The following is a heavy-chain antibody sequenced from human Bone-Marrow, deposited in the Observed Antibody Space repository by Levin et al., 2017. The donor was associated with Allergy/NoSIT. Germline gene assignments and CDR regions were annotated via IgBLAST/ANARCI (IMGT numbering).Heavy chain of an antibody. CDR3: ARPYSSGWYPFEY. D-gene: IGHD6-19*01. V-gene: IGHV4-39*07. J-gene: IGHJ4*02. CDR1: GGSISSSSYY. CDR2: IYYSGST. Sequence: SETLSLTCTVSGGSISSSSYYWGWIRQPPGKGLEWIGSIYYSGSTYYNPSLKSRVTISVDTSQNQFSLKLSSVTAADTAVYYCARPYSSGWYPFEYWGQGTLVTVSS.